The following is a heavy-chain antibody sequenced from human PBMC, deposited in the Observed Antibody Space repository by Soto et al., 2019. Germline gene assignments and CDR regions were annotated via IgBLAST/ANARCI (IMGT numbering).Heavy chain of an antibody. V-gene: IGHV1-46*01. CDR1: GYTLTELS. D-gene: IGHD1-26*01. CDR3: AASQHIVGATYFDY. CDR2: INPSGDGT. Sequence: ASVKVSCKVSGYTLTELSIHWVRQAPGQGLEGMGVINPSGDGTSYAQKFQGRLTMTRDTAKSTVYMELSSLRSEDTAVYYCAASQHIVGATYFDYWGQGTLVTVSS. J-gene: IGHJ4*02.